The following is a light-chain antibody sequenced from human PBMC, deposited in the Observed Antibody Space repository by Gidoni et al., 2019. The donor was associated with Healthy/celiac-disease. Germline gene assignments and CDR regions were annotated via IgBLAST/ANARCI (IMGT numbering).Light chain of an antibody. CDR3: QVWDSSTAV. V-gene: IGLV3-9*01. CDR1: NIGSKN. CDR2: RDS. J-gene: IGLJ3*02. Sequence: SYELTQPLSVSVALGQTARITCGGNNIGSKNVHWYQQKPGQAPVLDIYRDSNRPSGIPERFSGSNSGNTATLTISRAQAGDEADYYCQVWDSSTAVFGGGTKLTVL.